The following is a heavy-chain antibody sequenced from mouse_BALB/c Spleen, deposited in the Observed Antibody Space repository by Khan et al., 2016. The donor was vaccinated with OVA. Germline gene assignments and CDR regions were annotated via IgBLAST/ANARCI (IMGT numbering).Heavy chain of an antibody. CDR3: ARLFNWDAMDY. D-gene: IGHD4-1*02. V-gene: IGHV4-2*02. CDR1: GFAFSRYW. CDR2: INPGSSTI. J-gene: IGHJ4*01. Sequence: EVKLLESGGGLVQPGGSLNLSCAASGFAFSRYWMSWARQAPGKGQEWIGEINPGSSTINYTQSLKDKFIISRDNAKNTLYLQMSKVRSEDTALYYCARLFNWDAMDYWGQGTSVTVSS.